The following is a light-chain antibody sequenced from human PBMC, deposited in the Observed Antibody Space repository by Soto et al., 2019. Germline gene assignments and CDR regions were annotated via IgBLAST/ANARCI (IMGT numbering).Light chain of an antibody. V-gene: IGKV1-33*01. J-gene: IGKJ5*01. Sequence: DIQMTQSPSSLSASVGDRVTITCQASQNINNYLNWYQQKPGRAPKLMMYDASNLEAGVPSRFRGSGSGTDFTFTISRLQPEDMATYYCQQYDNLPTFGQGTRLEIK. CDR3: QQYDNLPT. CDR2: DAS. CDR1: QNINNY.